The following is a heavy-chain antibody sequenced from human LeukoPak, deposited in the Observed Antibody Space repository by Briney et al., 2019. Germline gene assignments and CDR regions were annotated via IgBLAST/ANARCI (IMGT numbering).Heavy chain of an antibody. Sequence: SETLSLTCTVSGGSISSYYWSWIRQPPGKGLEWIGYIYYSGSTNYNPSLKSRFTISVDTSKNQFSLKLSSVTAADTAVYYCARFYQAYYDFWSGYLDWGQGTLVTVSS. V-gene: IGHV4-59*01. CDR2: IYYSGST. CDR3: ARFYQAYYDFWSGYLD. D-gene: IGHD3-3*01. CDR1: GGSISSYY. J-gene: IGHJ4*02.